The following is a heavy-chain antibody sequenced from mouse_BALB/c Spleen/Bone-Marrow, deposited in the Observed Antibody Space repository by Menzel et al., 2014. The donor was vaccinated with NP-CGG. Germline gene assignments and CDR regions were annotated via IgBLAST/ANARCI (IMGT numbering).Heavy chain of an antibody. J-gene: IGHJ4*01. CDR1: GFPFSSYG. Sequence: EVQRVESGGGLVQPGGSLKLSCAASGFPFSSYGMSWVRPTPDKRLELVATINSNGGSTYYPDSVKGRFTISRDNAKNTLYLQMSSLKSEDSAMFYCARDRTYYYGMDYWGQGTSVTVSS. CDR3: ARDRTYYYGMDY. CDR2: INSNGGST. V-gene: IGHV5-6-3*01.